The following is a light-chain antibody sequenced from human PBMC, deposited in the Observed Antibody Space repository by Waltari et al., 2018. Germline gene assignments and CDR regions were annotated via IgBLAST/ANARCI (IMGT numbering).Light chain of an antibody. J-gene: IGLJ2*01. Sequence: QSALTQPASVSGSPGQSITISCTGTSSDVGGYNYVSWYQQHPVKAPELIIFDVSNRPSGVSSRFSGSKSGNTASLTISGLQAQDEADYYCSSYISSDTLELFGGGTSLTVL. V-gene: IGLV2-14*03. CDR3: SSYISSDTLEL. CDR1: SSDVGGYNY. CDR2: DVS.